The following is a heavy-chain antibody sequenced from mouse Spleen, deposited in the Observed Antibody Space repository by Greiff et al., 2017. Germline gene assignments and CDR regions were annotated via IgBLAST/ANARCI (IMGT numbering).Heavy chain of an antibody. V-gene: IGHV3-6*01. CDR2: ISYDGSN. Sequence: EVHLVESGPGLVKPSQSLSLTCSVTGYSITSGYYWNWIRQFPGNKLEWMGYISYDGSNNYNPSLKNRISITRDTSKNQFFLKLNSVTTEDTATYYCARGYLDYWGQGTTLTVSS. J-gene: IGHJ2*01. CDR1: GYSITSGYY. CDR3: ARGYLDY.